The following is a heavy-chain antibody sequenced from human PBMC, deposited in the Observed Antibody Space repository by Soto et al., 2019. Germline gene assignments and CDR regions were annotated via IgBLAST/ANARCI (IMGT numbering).Heavy chain of an antibody. Sequence: SGPTLVNPTQTLTLTCTFSGFSLSTSGMCVSWIRQPPGKALEWLALIDWDDDKYYSTSLKTRLTISKDTSKNQVVLTMTNMDPVDTATYYCARSPLTGTTSYYYYGMDVWGQGTTVTVSS. J-gene: IGHJ6*02. CDR3: ARSPLTGTTSYYYYGMDV. CDR1: GFSLSTSGMC. D-gene: IGHD1-7*01. V-gene: IGHV2-70*01. CDR2: IDWDDDK.